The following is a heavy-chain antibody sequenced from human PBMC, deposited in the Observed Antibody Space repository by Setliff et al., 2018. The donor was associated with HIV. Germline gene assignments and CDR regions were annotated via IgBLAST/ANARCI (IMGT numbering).Heavy chain of an antibody. Sequence: ASVKVSCKASGYSFSDYYIHWVRQAPGQGLVWMGWINTNTGNPTYAQGFTGRFVFSLDTSVSTAYLQISSLKAEDTAVYYCARMATVYYYYMDVWGKGTTVTVSS. CDR1: GYSFSDYY. CDR2: INTNTGNP. V-gene: IGHV7-4-1*02. J-gene: IGHJ6*03. CDR3: ARMATVYYYYMDV. D-gene: IGHD4-4*01.